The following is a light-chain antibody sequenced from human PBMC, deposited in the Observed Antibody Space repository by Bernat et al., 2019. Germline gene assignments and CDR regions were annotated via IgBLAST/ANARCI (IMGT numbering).Light chain of an antibody. V-gene: IGKV3-20*01. CDR2: GAS. CDR1: QSVSSSY. CDR3: QQYGSAPQT. Sequence: EIVLTQSPGTLSLSPGERATLSCRASQSVSSSYLARYHQKPGQAPRLLIYGASSGATGIPDRFRGSGSGTDFTLTISRLEPEDFAVYYSQQYGSAPQTFGQGTKV. J-gene: IGKJ1*01.